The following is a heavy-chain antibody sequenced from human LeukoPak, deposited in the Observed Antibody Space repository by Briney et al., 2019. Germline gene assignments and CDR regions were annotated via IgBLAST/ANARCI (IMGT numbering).Heavy chain of an antibody. CDR1: GYTFTGYY. CDR3: ARETADIVVVPALD. CDR2: INPNSGGT. V-gene: IGHV1-2*02. D-gene: IGHD2-2*01. J-gene: IGHJ4*02. Sequence: ASVKVSCKASGYTFTGYYMHWVRQAPGQGLEWMGWINPNSGGTNYAQKFQGRVTMTRDTSISTAYMELSRLRSDDTAVHYCARETADIVVVPALDWGQGTLVTVSS.